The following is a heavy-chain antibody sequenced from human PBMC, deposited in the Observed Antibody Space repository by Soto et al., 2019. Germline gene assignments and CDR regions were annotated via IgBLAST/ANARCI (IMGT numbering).Heavy chain of an antibody. D-gene: IGHD2-2*01. V-gene: IGHV4-31*03. Sequence: QVQLQESGPGLVKPSQTLSLTCTVSGGSISSGGYYWSWIRQHPGKGLEWSGYIYYSGSTYYNPSLKSRVTISVDTSKNQFSLKLSSVTAADTAVYYCARDGGCSSTSCTKGWFDPWGQGTLVTVSS. J-gene: IGHJ5*02. CDR1: GGSISSGGYY. CDR2: IYYSGST. CDR3: ARDGGCSSTSCTKGWFDP.